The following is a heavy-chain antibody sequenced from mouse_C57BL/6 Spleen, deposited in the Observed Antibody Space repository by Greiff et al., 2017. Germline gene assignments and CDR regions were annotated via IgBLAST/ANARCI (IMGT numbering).Heavy chain of an antibody. V-gene: IGHV1-64*01. Sequence: VQLQQPGAELVKPGASVKLSCKASGYTFTSYWMHWVKQRPGQGLEWIGMIHPNSGSTNYNEKFKSKATLTVDKSSSTAYMQLSSLTSEDSAVYYCARRDSSGLSWFAYWGQGTLVTVSA. CDR1: GYTFTSYW. J-gene: IGHJ3*01. CDR3: ARRDSSGLSWFAY. D-gene: IGHD3-2*02. CDR2: IHPNSGST.